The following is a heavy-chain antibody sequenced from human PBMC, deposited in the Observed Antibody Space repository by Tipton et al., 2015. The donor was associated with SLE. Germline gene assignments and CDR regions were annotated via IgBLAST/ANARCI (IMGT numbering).Heavy chain of an antibody. CDR2: ISGSGGST. V-gene: IGHV3-23*01. CDR1: GFTFDDYG. Sequence: SLRLSCAASGFTFDDYGMSWVRQAPGKGLEWVSAISGSGGSTYYADSVKGRFTISRDNSKNTLYLQMNSLRAEDTAVYYCTRSRRDGYSDSWGQGALVTVSS. D-gene: IGHD5-24*01. J-gene: IGHJ4*02. CDR3: TRSRRDGYSDS.